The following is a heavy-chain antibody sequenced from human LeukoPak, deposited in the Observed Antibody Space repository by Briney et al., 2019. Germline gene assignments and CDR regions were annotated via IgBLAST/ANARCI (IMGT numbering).Heavy chain of an antibody. V-gene: IGHV3-15*01. D-gene: IGHD3-3*02. CDR3: IAHFPYFYGFDV. CDR1: VYTLCTAW. Sequence: SGGSLRLPCVSSVYTLCTAWMSWVRQAPGKGLEWLGHIKSEGADATTDYAAPAKGRFAISRDDSTNMIYLQMSSLKIDDTAIYYCIAHFPYFYGFDVWGKGTTVTVSS. J-gene: IGHJ6*04. CDR2: IKSEGADATT.